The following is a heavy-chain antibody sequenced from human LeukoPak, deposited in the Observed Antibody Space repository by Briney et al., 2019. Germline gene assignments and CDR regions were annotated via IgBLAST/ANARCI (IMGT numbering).Heavy chain of an antibody. V-gene: IGHV4-4*07. CDR3: ASVFSGSSSWYSFDP. J-gene: IGHJ5*02. CDR2: IYTSGST. CDR1: GGSISSYY. Sequence: SETLSLTCTVSGGSISSYYWSWIRQPAGKGLEWIGRIYTSGSTNYNPSLKSRVTMSVDTSKNQFSLKLSSVTAADTAVYYCASVFSGSSSWYSFDPWGQGTLVTVSS. D-gene: IGHD6-13*01.